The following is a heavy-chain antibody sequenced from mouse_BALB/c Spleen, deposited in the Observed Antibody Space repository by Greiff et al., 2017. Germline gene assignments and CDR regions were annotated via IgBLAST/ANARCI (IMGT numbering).Heavy chain of an antibody. Sequence: EVQLQQSGAELVKPGASVKLSCTASGFNIKDTYMHWVKQRPEQGLEWIGRIDPANGNTKYDPKFQGKATITADTSSNTAYLQLSSLTSEDTAVYYCARVLFYYGNYLDYWGQGTTLTVSS. V-gene: IGHV14-3*02. D-gene: IGHD2-1*01. CDR2: IDPANGNT. J-gene: IGHJ2*01. CDR1: GFNIKDTY. CDR3: ARVLFYYGNYLDY.